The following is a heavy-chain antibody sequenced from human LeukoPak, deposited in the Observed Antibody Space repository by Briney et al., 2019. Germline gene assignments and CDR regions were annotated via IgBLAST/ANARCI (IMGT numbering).Heavy chain of an antibody. CDR2: IYHSGST. CDR1: GYSISSGYY. Sequence: PSETLSLTCTVSGYSISSGYYWGWIRQPPGKGLEWIGSIYHSGSTYYNPSLKSRVTISVDTSKNQFSLKLSSVTAADTAVYYCARERRGPKDYWGQGTLVTVSP. J-gene: IGHJ4*02. CDR3: ARERRGPKDY. V-gene: IGHV4-38-2*02.